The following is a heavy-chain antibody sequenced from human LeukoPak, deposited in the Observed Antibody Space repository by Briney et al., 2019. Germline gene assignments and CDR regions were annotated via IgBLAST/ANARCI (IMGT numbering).Heavy chain of an antibody. CDR3: ASRPPHGRYVVFDY. CDR1: GFTFSTYE. V-gene: IGHV3-48*03. CDR2: IDSSGSTI. Sequence: GGSLRLSCAASGFTFSTYEMNWVRQAPTKGLEWISYIDSSGSTIYYADSVKGRFTISRDNAKNSLYLQMNSLRAEDTALYYCASRPPHGRYVVFDYWGRGTLVTVSS. D-gene: IGHD3-16*02. J-gene: IGHJ4*02.